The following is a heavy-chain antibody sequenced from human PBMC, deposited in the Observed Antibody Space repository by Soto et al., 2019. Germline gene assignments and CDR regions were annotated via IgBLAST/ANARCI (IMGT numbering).Heavy chain of an antibody. J-gene: IGHJ4*02. Sequence: SLTVSCTASGGTFSFYAISCVQQAPGQGLEWMGGIIPIFGTANYAQKFQGRVTITADESTSTAYMELSSLRSEDTAVYYCARSRVGYYDFWSGYSTHDYWGQGTLVTVSS. CDR1: GGTFSFYA. D-gene: IGHD3-3*01. CDR3: ARSRVGYYDFWSGYSTHDY. CDR2: IIPIFGTA. V-gene: IGHV1-69*13.